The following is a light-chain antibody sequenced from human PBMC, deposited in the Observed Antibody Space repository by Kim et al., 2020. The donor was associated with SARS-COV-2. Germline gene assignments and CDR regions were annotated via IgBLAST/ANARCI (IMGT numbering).Light chain of an antibody. CDR3: AAWDDSMKQEV. Sequence: QAVVTQPPSASGTPGQRVTISCSGSSSNIGSNNVILYQQLPGTAPNTLIYSNNKRPSGVPDRFSASKSGTSDSLSISGLQSGDEADYYCAAWDDSMKQEVFGGGTQLTVL. CDR2: SNN. V-gene: IGLV1-44*01. CDR1: SSNIGSNN. J-gene: IGLJ3*02.